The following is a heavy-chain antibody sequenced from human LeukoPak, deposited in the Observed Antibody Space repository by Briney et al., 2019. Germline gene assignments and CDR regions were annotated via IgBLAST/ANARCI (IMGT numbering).Heavy chain of an antibody. Sequence: GASVKVSCKASSYTFTSYGISWVRQAPGQGLEWMGWISAYNGNTNYAQKLQGRLTMTTDTSTSTAYMELRSLRSDDTAVYYCARDFLRFLEWPTDAFDIWGQGTMVTVSS. D-gene: IGHD3-3*01. CDR2: ISAYNGNT. CDR1: SYTFTSYG. CDR3: ARDFLRFLEWPTDAFDI. V-gene: IGHV1-18*01. J-gene: IGHJ3*02.